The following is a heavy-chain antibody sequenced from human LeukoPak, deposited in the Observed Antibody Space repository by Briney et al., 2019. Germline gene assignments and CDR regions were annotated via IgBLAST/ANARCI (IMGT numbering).Heavy chain of an antibody. CDR1: GGSISSYY. D-gene: IGHD3-22*01. CDR2: IYTSGST. Sequence: SETLSLTCTVSGGSISSYYWSWIRQPAGKGLEWIGRIYTSGSTNYNPSLKSRVTMSVDTSKNQFSLKLSSVTAADTAVYYCARVGYYDSSGYSSDWGQGTMVTVSS. V-gene: IGHV4-4*07. J-gene: IGHJ3*01. CDR3: ARVGYYDSSGYSSD.